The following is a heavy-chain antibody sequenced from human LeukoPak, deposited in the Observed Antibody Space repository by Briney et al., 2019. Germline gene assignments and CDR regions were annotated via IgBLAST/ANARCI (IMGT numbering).Heavy chain of an antibody. Sequence: GRSLRLSCAASGFTFSNYAMHWVRQAPGKGLEWVSSISSSGDSTFYADSVKGRFTISRDTSKNTLSLQMNSLRDDDTAVYHCARDPWGIGPAFDYWGRGTLVTVSS. CDR3: ARDPWGIGPAFDY. CDR1: GFTFSNYA. J-gene: IGHJ4*02. D-gene: IGHD1-26*01. CDR2: ISSSGDST. V-gene: IGHV3-23*01.